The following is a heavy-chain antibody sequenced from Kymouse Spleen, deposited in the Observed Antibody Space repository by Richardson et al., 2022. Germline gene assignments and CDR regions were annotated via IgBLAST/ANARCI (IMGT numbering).Heavy chain of an antibody. CDR3: AKDKRSSSWWGYYYYGMDV. J-gene: IGHJ6*02. Sequence: EVQLVESGGGLVQPGRSLRLSCAASGFTFDDYAMHWVRQAPGKGLEWVSGISWNSGSIGYADSVKGRFTISRDNAKNSLYLQMNSLRAEDTALYYCAKDKRSSSWWGYYYYGMDVWGQGTTVTVSS. V-gene: IGHV3-9*01. CDR1: GFTFDDYA. D-gene: IGHD6-13*01. CDR2: ISWNSGSI.